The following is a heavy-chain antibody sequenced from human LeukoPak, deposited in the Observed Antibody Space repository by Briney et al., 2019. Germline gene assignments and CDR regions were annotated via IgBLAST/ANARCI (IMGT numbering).Heavy chain of an antibody. CDR3: ARPYSSAPHSAFDM. Sequence: GESLRLSCAASGFTFSSYSMNWVRQAPGKGLEWVSSISTSSGDIYYADSVKGRFTISRDNAKNSLYLQMNSLRAEDTAVYYCARPYSSAPHSAFDMWGQGTMVTVSS. D-gene: IGHD3-22*01. CDR1: GFTFSSYS. CDR2: ISTSSGDI. J-gene: IGHJ3*02. V-gene: IGHV3-21*01.